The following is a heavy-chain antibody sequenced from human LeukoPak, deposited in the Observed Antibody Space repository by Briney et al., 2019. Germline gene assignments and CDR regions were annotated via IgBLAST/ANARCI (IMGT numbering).Heavy chain of an antibody. CDR1: GLTFSSYA. CDR2: ISSSSSYI. CDR3: ARAVEMATAFDY. Sequence: GGSLRLSCAASGLTFSSYAMSWVRQAPGKGLEWVSSISSSSSYIYYADSVKGRFTISRDNAKNSLYLQMNSLRAEDTAVYYCARAVEMATAFDYWGQGTLVTVSS. D-gene: IGHD5-24*01. J-gene: IGHJ4*02. V-gene: IGHV3-21*01.